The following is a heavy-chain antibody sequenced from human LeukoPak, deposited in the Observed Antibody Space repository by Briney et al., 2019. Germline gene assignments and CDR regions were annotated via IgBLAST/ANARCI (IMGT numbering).Heavy chain of an antibody. CDR1: GFTLSAYD. Sequence: PGGSLRLSCAGSGFTLSAYDMHWVRQAPGKGLEWVAGISYDGSDKYNPDSVKGRFTISRDNAKNTLYLQMSSLRVEDTAVYYCTTYNSHVSRGFFDPWGQGTLVTVSS. CDR2: ISYDGSDK. J-gene: IGHJ5*02. D-gene: IGHD1-14*01. CDR3: TTYNSHVSRGFFDP. V-gene: IGHV3-30*03.